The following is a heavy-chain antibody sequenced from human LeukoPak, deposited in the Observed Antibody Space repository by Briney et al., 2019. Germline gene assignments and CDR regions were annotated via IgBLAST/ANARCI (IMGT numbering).Heavy chain of an antibody. CDR2: IYPGDSDT. J-gene: IGHJ5*02. D-gene: IGHD3-22*01. CDR3: ARRGYYDSSGQYNWFDP. CDR1: GSSFTSYW. V-gene: IGHV5-51*01. Sequence: AAPLKISCKGSGSSFTSYWIYWVRPMPPKGLEWMGIIYPGDSDTRYSPPFQSQVTISADKSISTAYLQWSSLKASDTAMYYCARRGYYDSSGQYNWFDPWGQGTLVTVSS.